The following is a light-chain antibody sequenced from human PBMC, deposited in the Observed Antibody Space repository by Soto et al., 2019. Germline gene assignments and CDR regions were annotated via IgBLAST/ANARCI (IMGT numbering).Light chain of an antibody. Sequence: VLTQSPDNLSWSPGERATLPGRGSHSVRNNYLAWYQVRPGRAHRLLIYEASTKATAIPDRISGGGSCTDFSLPTTVLQPEDLAVYYCQQYGRSPQFTFGQGTRLEI. J-gene: IGKJ5*01. CDR2: EAS. V-gene: IGKV3-20*01. CDR3: QQYGRSPQFT. CDR1: HSVRNNY.